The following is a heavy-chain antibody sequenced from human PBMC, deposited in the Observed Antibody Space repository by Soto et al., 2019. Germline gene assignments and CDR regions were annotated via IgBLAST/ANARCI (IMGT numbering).Heavy chain of an antibody. V-gene: IGHV4-39*01. CDR1: GGSISSSIYY. CDR3: ARHDVSSRSQYFQH. D-gene: IGHD6-13*01. CDR2: IYYSGST. Sequence: PSETLSLTCTGSGGSISSSIYYWGWIRQPPGKGLEWIGSIYYSGSTYYNPSLKSRVTISVDTSKNQFSLKLSSVTAADTAVYYCARHDVSSRSQYFQHWGQGTLVTVSS. J-gene: IGHJ1*01.